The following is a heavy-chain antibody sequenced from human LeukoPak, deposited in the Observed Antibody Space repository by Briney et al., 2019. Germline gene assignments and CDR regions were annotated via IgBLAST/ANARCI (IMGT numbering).Heavy chain of an antibody. J-gene: IGHJ6*03. CDR1: S. Sequence: SMNWVRQSPGKGLEWISYITRRSAFTYFAGSVKGRFTISRDDARNSVYLHLNALRVDDTAVYYCARDLTSAYWSPGGYYYYMDVWGKGTAVTVSS. CDR2: ITRRSAFT. D-gene: IGHD3-16*01. CDR3: ARDLTSAYWSPGGYYYYMDV. V-gene: IGHV3-48*01.